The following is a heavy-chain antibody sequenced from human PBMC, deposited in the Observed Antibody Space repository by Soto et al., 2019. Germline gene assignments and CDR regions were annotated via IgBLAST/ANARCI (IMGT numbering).Heavy chain of an antibody. CDR1: GGSIRSYY. Sequence: PSETLSLTCTVSGGSIRSYYWSWIRQPPGKGLEWIGYIYYSGSTNYNPSLKSRVTISVDTSKNQFSLKLSSVTAADTAVYYCARYEAVAYYFDYWGQGTLVTVSS. V-gene: IGHV4-59*01. J-gene: IGHJ4*02. CDR3: ARYEAVAYYFDY. CDR2: IYYSGST. D-gene: IGHD6-19*01.